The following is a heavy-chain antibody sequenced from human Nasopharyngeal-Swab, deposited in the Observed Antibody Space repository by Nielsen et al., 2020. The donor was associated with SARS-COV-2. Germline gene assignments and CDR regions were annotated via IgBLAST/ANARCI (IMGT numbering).Heavy chain of an antibody. Sequence: GGSLRLSCAASGFTFSSYNMNWVRQAPGKGLEWVSSISSSSSYIYYADSLKGRFTVSRDNTKKSLYLQMDSLRAEDTAVYYCARDGYCGGDCYGAFDIWGQGTMVTVSS. CDR1: GFTFSSYN. J-gene: IGHJ3*02. D-gene: IGHD2-21*02. CDR3: ARDGYCGGDCYGAFDI. V-gene: IGHV3-21*01. CDR2: ISSSSSYI.